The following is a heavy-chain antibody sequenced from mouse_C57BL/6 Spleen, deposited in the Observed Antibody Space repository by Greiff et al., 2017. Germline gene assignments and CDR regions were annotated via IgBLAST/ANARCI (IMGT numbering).Heavy chain of an antibody. CDR2: IRNKANGYTT. J-gene: IGHJ4*01. CDR1: GFTFTDYY. Sequence: EVQRVESGGGLVQPGGSLSLSCAASGFTFTDYYMSWVRQPPGKALEWLGFIRNKANGYTTEYSASVKGRFTISSDNSQSILYLQMNALRAEDSATYYCARWLLRDYAMDYWGQGTSVTVSS. V-gene: IGHV7-3*01. CDR3: ARWLLRDYAMDY.